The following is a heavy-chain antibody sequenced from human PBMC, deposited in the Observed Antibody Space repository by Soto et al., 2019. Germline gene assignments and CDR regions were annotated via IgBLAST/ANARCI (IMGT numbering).Heavy chain of an antibody. J-gene: IGHJ3*02. CDR2: ISYDGSNK. CDR3: ARGGRGNSYGRDAFDI. D-gene: IGHD5-18*01. V-gene: IGHV3-30*03. Sequence: VGSLRLSCAASGFTFSSYGMHWVRQAPVKGLEWVAVISYDGSNKYYADSVKVRFTISRDNSKNTLYLQMNSLRAEDTAVYYCARGGRGNSYGRDAFDIWGHGTMVTVSS. CDR1: GFTFSSYG.